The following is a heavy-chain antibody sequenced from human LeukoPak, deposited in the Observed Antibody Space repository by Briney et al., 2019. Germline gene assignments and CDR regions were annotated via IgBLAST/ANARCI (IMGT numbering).Heavy chain of an antibody. V-gene: IGHV1-2*02. CDR1: GYTLTELS. CDR2: INPNSGGT. D-gene: IGHD1-26*01. J-gene: IGHJ4*02. CDR3: ARFLVGADRTFDY. Sequence: ASVKVSCKVSGYTLTELSMHWVRQAPGQGLEWMGWINPNSGGTNYAQKFQGRVTMTRDTSISTAYMELSRLRSDDTAVYYCARFLVGADRTFDYWGQGTLVTVSS.